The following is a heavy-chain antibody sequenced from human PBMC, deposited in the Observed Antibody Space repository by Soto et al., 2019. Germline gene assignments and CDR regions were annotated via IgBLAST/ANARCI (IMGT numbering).Heavy chain of an antibody. CDR3: TRGQGNH. CDR1: GYTFTSYD. Sequence: QVQLVQSGAEVKKPGASVRVSCKASGYTFTSYDIYWVRQATGQGLEWMGWMNPFSGNAVYTQKFQDRVTMTRDTSINTAYMEMSGLRSEDTAVYYCTRGQGNHWGQGSLVTVSP. CDR2: MNPFSGNA. J-gene: IGHJ4*02. V-gene: IGHV1-8*01.